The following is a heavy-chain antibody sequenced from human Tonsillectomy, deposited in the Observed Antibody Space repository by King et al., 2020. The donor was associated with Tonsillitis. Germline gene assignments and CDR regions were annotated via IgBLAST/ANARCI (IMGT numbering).Heavy chain of an antibody. V-gene: IGHV1-69*01. J-gene: IGHJ4*02. CDR2: IISISGTT. D-gene: IGHD5-12*01. CDR3: ARVAKTSGYDVYYFDY. CDR1: GDSFSRYT. Sequence: VQLVESGAEVKKPGSSVKVSCKASGDSFSRYTITWVRQAPGQGLEWMGGIISISGTTYYAQKFQGRITITADESTNTAFMELGSLRSDDTAVYYCARVAKTSGYDVYYFDYWGQGTLAT.